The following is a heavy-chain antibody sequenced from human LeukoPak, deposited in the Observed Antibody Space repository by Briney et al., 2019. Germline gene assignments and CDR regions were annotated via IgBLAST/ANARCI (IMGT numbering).Heavy chain of an antibody. CDR2: INSDGSST. D-gene: IGHD2-2*01. V-gene: IGHV3-74*01. CDR3: ARDSRYCSSTSCSDLIMGYYYGMDV. CDR1: GFTFSSYW. J-gene: IGHJ6*02. Sequence: GGSLRLSCAASGFTFSSYWMHWVRQAPGKGLVWFSRINSDGSSTSYADSVKGRFTISRDNAKNTLYLQMNSLRAEDAAVYYCARDSRYCSSTSCSDLIMGYYYGMDVWGQGTTVTVSS.